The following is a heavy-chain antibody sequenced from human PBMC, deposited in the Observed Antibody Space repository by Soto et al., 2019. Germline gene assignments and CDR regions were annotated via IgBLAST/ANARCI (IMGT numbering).Heavy chain of an antibody. V-gene: IGHV3-23*01. D-gene: IGHD3-10*01. Sequence: PGGSLRLSCAASGFTFSSYAMSWVRQAPGKGLEWVSAISGSGGSTYYADSVKGRFTISRDNSKNTLYLQMNSLRAEDTAVYYCARDYYGSGSYYLGAFDIWGQGTMVTVSS. CDR2: ISGSGGST. CDR1: GFTFSSYA. J-gene: IGHJ3*02. CDR3: ARDYYGSGSYYLGAFDI.